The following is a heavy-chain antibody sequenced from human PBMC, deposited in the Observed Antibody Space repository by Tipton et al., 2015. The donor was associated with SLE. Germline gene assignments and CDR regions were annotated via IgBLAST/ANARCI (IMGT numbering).Heavy chain of an antibody. Sequence: TLSLTCTVSGGSISPYYWTWIRQPAGKGLEWIGRIYNSDSTNYNPSLKSRVTISVDTSKNQFSLRLNSVTAADTAVYYCAREEGYDSSTNAFDIWGPGTMVTVSS. V-gene: IGHV4-4*07. J-gene: IGHJ3*02. D-gene: IGHD3-22*01. CDR2: IYNSDST. CDR3: AREEGYDSSTNAFDI. CDR1: GGSISPYY.